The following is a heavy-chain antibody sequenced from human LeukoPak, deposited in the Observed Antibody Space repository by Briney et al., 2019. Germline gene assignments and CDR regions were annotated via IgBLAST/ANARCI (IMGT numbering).Heavy chain of an antibody. CDR3: ARGLGDFWSGPYYFDY. CDR2: ISAYNGNT. D-gene: IGHD3-3*01. CDR1: GYTFTSYG. Sequence: ASVKVSCKAPGYTFTSYGISWVRQAPGQGLEWMGWISAYNGNTNYAQKLQGRVTMTTDTSTSTAYMELRSLRSDDTAVYYCARGLGDFWSGPYYFDYWGQGTLVTVSS. J-gene: IGHJ4*02. V-gene: IGHV1-18*01.